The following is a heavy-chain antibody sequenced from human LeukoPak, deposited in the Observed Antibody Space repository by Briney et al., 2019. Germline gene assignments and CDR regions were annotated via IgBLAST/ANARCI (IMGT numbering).Heavy chain of an antibody. CDR1: GFTFGTFD. Sequence: GRSLRLSCAASGFTFGTFDMSWVRQAPGKGLEWVSTLACLDASCTEYYSDSVKGRFSISRDKAKSTLSLQVNSLRVEDTAMYYCVRDSEGSFDYWGQGTLVTVSS. D-gene: IGHD3-10*01. V-gene: IGHV3-23*01. J-gene: IGHJ4*02. CDR2: LACLDASCTE. CDR3: VRDSEGSFDY.